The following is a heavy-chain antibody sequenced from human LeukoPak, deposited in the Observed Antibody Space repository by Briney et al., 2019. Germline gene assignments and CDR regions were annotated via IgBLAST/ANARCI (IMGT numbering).Heavy chain of an antibody. CDR1: GFTFSDYY. J-gene: IGHJ4*02. Sequence: GGSLRLSCAASGFTFSDYYMSWIRQAPGKGLECVSYISTTGSSIYYADSVKGRFTISRDNVKNLLYLQMNSLRAEDTAVYYCARVQRGIAVALDYWGQGTLATVSS. CDR3: ARVQRGIAVALDY. D-gene: IGHD6-19*01. V-gene: IGHV3-11*04. CDR2: ISTTGSSI.